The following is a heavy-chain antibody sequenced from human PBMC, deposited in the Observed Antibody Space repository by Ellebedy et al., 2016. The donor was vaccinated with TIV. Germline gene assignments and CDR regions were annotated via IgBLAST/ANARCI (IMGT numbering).Heavy chain of an antibody. V-gene: IGHV3-48*01. Sequence: GESLKISCAASGFTFSSYSMNWVRQAPGKGLEWISFIGSSSSTIYYADSVKGRFTISRDNAKNSLYLQMNSLRAEDTTVYFCAKAGNYDQLSPSGGYWGQGIQVTVSS. CDR1: GFTFSSYS. J-gene: IGHJ4*02. D-gene: IGHD3-22*01. CDR3: AKAGNYDQLSPSGGY. CDR2: IGSSSSTI.